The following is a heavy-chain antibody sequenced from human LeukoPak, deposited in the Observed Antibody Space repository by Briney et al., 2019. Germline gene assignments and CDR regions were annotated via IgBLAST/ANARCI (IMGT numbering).Heavy chain of an antibody. D-gene: IGHD3-10*01. CDR1: GYTFTSYD. Sequence: ASVKVSCKASGYTFTSYDINWVRQATGQGLEWMGWMNPNSGNTGYAQKFQGRLTITRNTSISTAYMELSSLRSEDTAVYYCARGILLWFGELKGFDPWGQGTLVTVSS. CDR3: ARGILLWFGELKGFDP. CDR2: MNPNSGNT. J-gene: IGHJ5*02. V-gene: IGHV1-8*03.